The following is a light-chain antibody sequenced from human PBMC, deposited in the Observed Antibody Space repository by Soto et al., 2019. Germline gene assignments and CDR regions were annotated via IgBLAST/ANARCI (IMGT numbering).Light chain of an antibody. Sequence: DIQMTQSPSSLSASVGDRVTITCRASQNINNYLNWYQQKPGKAPKLMIYAASTLQRGVPSRFSGSGSGTDFTLTISSPQPEDFATYYCQQSYSSPRTFGQGTKVDIK. CDR1: QNINNY. V-gene: IGKV1-39*01. CDR3: QQSYSSPRT. J-gene: IGKJ1*01. CDR2: AAS.